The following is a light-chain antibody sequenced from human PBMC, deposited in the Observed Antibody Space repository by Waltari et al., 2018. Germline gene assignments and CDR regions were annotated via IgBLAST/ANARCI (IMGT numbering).Light chain of an antibody. Sequence: DIVLTQSPGTLSLSPGERATLSCRASQSVSRYLAWYQQKPGQAPRLLIYDASTRATCIPDRFSGSGSGTDFSLTISRLEPEDFAVYYCQKYGSLPATFGQGTKVEIK. J-gene: IGKJ1*01. CDR1: QSVSRY. CDR3: QKYGSLPAT. V-gene: IGKV3-20*01. CDR2: DAS.